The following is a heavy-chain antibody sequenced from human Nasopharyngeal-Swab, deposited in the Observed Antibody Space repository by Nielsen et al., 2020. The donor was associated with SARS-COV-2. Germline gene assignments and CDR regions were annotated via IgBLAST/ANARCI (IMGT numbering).Heavy chain of an antibody. CDR3: ATYGTSATPTA. CDR2: IWYDGTNK. D-gene: IGHD2-21*02. CDR1: GFTFSNYG. J-gene: IGHJ5*02. Sequence: GEFLKISCAASGFTFSNYGMHWVRQAPGKGLEWVALIWYDGTNKYYAASVKGRFTISRDNPKNTVYLQMNSLRAEDTAIYYCATYGTSATPTAWGQGTLVTVSS. V-gene: IGHV3-33*01.